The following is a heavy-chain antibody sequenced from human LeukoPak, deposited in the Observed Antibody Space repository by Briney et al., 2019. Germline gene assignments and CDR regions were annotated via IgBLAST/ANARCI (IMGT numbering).Heavy chain of an antibody. CDR2: ISGSGGST. Sequence: PGGSLRLSCAAFGFTFSDYHMSWVRQAPGKGLEWVSAISGSGGSTYYADSVKGRFTISRDNSKNTLYLQMNSLRAEDTAVYYCAKDRVTIFGVRYFDYWGQGTLVTVSS. CDR1: GFTFSDYH. CDR3: AKDRVTIFGVRYFDY. J-gene: IGHJ4*02. D-gene: IGHD3-3*01. V-gene: IGHV3-23*01.